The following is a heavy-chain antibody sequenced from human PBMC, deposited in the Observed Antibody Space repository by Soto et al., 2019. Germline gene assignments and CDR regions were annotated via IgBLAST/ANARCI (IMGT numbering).Heavy chain of an antibody. D-gene: IGHD6-13*01. CDR3: ARVRFEQQMSHFDY. CDR1: GGSISSGGYY. Sequence: SETLSLTCTVSGGSISSGGYYWSWIRQHPGKGLEWIGYIYYSGSTYYNPSLKSRVTISVDTSKNQFSLKLSSVTAADTAVYYCARVRFEQQMSHFDYWGQGILVTVSS. V-gene: IGHV4-61*08. J-gene: IGHJ4*02. CDR2: IYYSGST.